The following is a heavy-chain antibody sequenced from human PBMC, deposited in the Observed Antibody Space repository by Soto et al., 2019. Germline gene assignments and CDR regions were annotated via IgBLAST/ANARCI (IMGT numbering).Heavy chain of an antibody. V-gene: IGHV4-59*01. CDR2: IYYSGST. CDR1: GGSISSYY. CDR3: ARDIAGSWFHP. D-gene: IGHD3-10*01. J-gene: IGHJ5*02. Sequence: SETLSLTCTFSGGSISSYYWSWIRQPPGKGLEWIGYIYYSGSTNYNPSLKSRVTISVDTSKNQFSLKLSSVTAADTAVYYCARDIAGSWFHPWGQGTLVTVSS.